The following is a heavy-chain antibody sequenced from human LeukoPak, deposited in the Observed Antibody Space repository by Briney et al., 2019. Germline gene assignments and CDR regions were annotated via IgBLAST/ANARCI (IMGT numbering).Heavy chain of an antibody. V-gene: IGHV3-66*01. CDR3: VRDHREVTTVFDI. Sequence: GGSLRLSCAASGLTVHNNYMNWVRQAPGRGLEWVSVIFSGGSTYYADSVKGRFTISRDNSKNTLYLQMNSLRAEDTAMYYCVRDHREVTTVFDIWGQGTMVTVSS. D-gene: IGHD4-11*01. J-gene: IGHJ3*02. CDR1: GLTVHNNY. CDR2: IFSGGST.